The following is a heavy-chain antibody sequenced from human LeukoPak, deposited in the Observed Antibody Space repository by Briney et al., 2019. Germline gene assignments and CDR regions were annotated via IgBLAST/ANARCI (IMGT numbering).Heavy chain of an antibody. CDR3: ARVITMIDKDAFDI. CDR2: ISTSGSS. D-gene: IGHD3-22*01. CDR1: GGSISSYY. V-gene: IGHV4-4*08. J-gene: IGHJ3*02. Sequence: SETLSLTCTVSGGSISSYYWSWIRQPPGKGLDWIGRISTSGSSNYNPSLKSRVTISVDTSKNQFSLKLSSVTAADTAVYYCARVITMIDKDAFDIWGQGTMVTVSS.